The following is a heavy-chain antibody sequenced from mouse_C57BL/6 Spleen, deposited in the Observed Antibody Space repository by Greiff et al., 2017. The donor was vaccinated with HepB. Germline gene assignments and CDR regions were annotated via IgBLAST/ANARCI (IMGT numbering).Heavy chain of an antibody. Sequence: VQLQQPGAELVKPGASVKLSCKASGYTFTSYWMQWVKQRPGQGLVWIGEIDPSDGYTNYNQKFKGKATLTVDTSSSTAYMQLSSLTTEDCAVYCCARSGSSILYYAMDYWGRGTAVSGPS. J-gene: IGHJ4*01. CDR3: ARSGSSILYYAMDY. D-gene: IGHD1-1*01. CDR2: IDPSDGYT. CDR1: GYTFTSYW. V-gene: IGHV1-50*01.